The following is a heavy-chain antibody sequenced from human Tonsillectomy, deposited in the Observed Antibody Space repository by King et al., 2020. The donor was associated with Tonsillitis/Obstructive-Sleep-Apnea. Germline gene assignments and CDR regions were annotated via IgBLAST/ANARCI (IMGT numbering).Heavy chain of an antibody. CDR2: IYHSWST. CDR3: ARMGDSYYDSATYYPEYFQH. CDR1: GGSMRSFY. D-gene: IGHD3-22*01. Sequence: VQLQESGPGLVKPSETLSLTCTVSGGSMRSFYWSWIRQPPGKGLEWIGNIYHSWSTKYNPALKSRVIISVDTSKNQFSLKLTSVTAADTAVYYCARMGDSYYDSATYYPEYFQHWGQGSLVTVSS. V-gene: IGHV4-59*01. J-gene: IGHJ1*01.